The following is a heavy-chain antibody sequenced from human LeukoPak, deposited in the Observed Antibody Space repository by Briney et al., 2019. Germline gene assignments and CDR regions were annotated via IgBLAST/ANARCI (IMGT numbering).Heavy chain of an antibody. CDR2: IYYRGNT. D-gene: IGHD3-22*01. CDR1: GVSLSSGGYC. Sequence: SETLSLTCTVSGVSLSSGGYCWSWIRQHPGKGLEWIGYIYYRGNTYYNPSLKSRVTMSVDTSKNRFSLKLSSVTAADTAVYFCARGGNSAYYPFDFWGQGTLVTVSS. CDR3: ARGGNSAYYPFDF. J-gene: IGHJ4*02. V-gene: IGHV4-31*03.